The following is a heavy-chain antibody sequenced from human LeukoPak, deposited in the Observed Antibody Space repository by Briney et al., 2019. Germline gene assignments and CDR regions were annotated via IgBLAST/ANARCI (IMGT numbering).Heavy chain of an antibody. V-gene: IGHV4-39*07. CDR2: IYYSGST. J-gene: IGHJ4*02. Sequence: PSETLSLTCTVSGGSISSSSYYWGWIRQPPGKGLEWIGSIYYSGSTYYNPSLKSRVTISVDTSKNQFSLKLSSVTAADTAVYYCARVKGSGSYKFDYWGQGTLVTVSS. CDR1: GGSISSSSYY. CDR3: ARVKGSGSYKFDY. D-gene: IGHD3-10*01.